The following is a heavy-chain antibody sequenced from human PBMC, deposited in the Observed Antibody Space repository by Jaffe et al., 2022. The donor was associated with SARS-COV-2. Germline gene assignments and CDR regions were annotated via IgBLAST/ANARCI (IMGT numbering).Heavy chain of an antibody. J-gene: IGHJ5*02. D-gene: IGHD6-13*01. V-gene: IGHV4-34*01. CDR1: GGSFSGYY. CDR3: ASGLNAAAGYNWFDP. Sequence: QVQLQQWGAGLLKPSETLSLTCAVYGGSFSGYYWSWIRQPPGKGLEWIGEINHSGSTNYNPSLKSRVTISVDTSKNQFSLKLSSVTAADTAVYYCASGLNAAAGYNWFDPWGQGTLVTVSS. CDR2: INHSGST.